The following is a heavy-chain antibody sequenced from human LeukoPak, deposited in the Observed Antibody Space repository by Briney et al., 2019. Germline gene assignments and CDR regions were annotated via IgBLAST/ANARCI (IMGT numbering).Heavy chain of an antibody. CDR1: GYSISSGYY. CDR2: IYHSGST. CDR3: ARHPPYDYVWGSYRSSFDY. D-gene: IGHD3-16*02. Sequence: SETLSLTCAVSGYSISSGYYWGWIRQPPGKGLEGIGSIYHSGSTYYNLSLKSRVTISVDTSKNQFSLKLSSVTAADTAVYYCARHPPYDYVWGSYRSSFDYWGQGTLVTVSS. J-gene: IGHJ4*02. V-gene: IGHV4-38-2*01.